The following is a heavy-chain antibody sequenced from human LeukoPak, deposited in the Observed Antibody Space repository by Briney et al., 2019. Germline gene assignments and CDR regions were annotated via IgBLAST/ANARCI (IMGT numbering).Heavy chain of an antibody. CDR2: IHYSGRT. Sequence: SETLSLTCSVSGGSINGDYWSWIRQTPGKGLEWIGYIHYSGRTSYNPSLKSRVTISVDTSKNQFSLRLASVTAADTAVYYCAKETVVVPADDWFGPWGQGTLSPSPQ. CDR3: AKETVVVPADDWFGP. CDR1: GGSINGDY. J-gene: IGHJ5*02. V-gene: IGHV4-59*01. D-gene: IGHD2-21*01.